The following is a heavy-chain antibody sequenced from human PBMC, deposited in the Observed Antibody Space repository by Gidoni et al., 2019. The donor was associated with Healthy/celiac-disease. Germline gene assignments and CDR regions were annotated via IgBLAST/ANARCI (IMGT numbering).Heavy chain of an antibody. J-gene: IGHJ4*02. CDR1: GYTFTSYG. CDR3: ARDWVPRGQQLGLGY. Sequence: QVQLVQSGAEVKKHGASVKVSCKASGYTFTSYGISWVRQAPGQGLEWRGWISAYNGNTNYAQKLQGSVTMTTDTSTSTAYMELRSLRSDDTAVYYCARDWVPRGQQLGLGYWGQGTLVTVSS. V-gene: IGHV1-18*01. CDR2: ISAYNGNT. D-gene: IGHD6-13*01.